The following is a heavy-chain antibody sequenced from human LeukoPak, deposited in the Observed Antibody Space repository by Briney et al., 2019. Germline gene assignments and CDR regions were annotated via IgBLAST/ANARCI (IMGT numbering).Heavy chain of an antibody. J-gene: IGHJ5*02. CDR2: ISAYNDNT. CDR3: ARDDIAAAADNWFDP. CDR1: GYTFTSYG. Sequence: PGASVKVSCKASGYTFTSYGISWVRQAPGQGLEWMGWISAYNDNTNYAQKLQGRVTMTTDTSTSTAYMELRSLRSDDTAVYYCARDDIAAAADNWFDPWGQGTLVTVSS. D-gene: IGHD6-13*01. V-gene: IGHV1-18*01.